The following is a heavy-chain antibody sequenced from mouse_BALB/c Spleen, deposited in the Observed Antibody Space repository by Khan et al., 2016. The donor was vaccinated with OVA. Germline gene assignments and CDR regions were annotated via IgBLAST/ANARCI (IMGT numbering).Heavy chain of an antibody. CDR1: GYSITSDYA. J-gene: IGHJ2*01. V-gene: IGHV3-2*02. D-gene: IGHD1-1*01. CDR2: ISYSGRP. CDR3: ARSVTITTVVATDFDY. Sequence: EVQLQESGPGLVKPSQSLSLTCTVTGYSITSDYAWNWIRQFPGNKLEWMGYISYSGRPSSNPSLKSRISITRDTSNHQSFLQFNSVTTEDTATYLCARSVTITTVVATDFDYWGQGTTLTVSS.